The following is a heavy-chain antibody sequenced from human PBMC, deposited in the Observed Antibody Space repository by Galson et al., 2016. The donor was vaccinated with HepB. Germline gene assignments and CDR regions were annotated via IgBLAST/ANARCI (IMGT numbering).Heavy chain of an antibody. D-gene: IGHD6-13*01. CDR2: ILYDGSDK. CDR1: GVTFSSLS. V-gene: IGHV3-30*03. J-gene: IGHJ4*02. Sequence: SLRLSCVVSGVTFSSLSMNWVRQAPGKGLDWVAVILYDGSDKYYADSVKGRFTISRDNSKNTLYLQMNSLRAEDTAVYYCAGDQYVRGSGWYSASGCWGQGTLVTVSS. CDR3: AGDQYVRGSGWYSASGC.